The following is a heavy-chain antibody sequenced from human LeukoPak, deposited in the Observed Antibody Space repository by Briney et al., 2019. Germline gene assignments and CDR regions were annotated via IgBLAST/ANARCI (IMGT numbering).Heavy chain of an antibody. CDR2: VSYSGST. Sequence: SETLSLTCTVSGGSISSYYWSWVRQPPGKGLEWIGYVSYSGSTDYNPSLKSRVIISIDTSKNQFSLKLSSVTAADTAVYYCARENDRYGRIDYWGQGTQVTVSS. J-gene: IGHJ4*02. D-gene: IGHD5-18*01. CDR1: GGSISSYY. V-gene: IGHV4-59*01. CDR3: ARENDRYGRIDY.